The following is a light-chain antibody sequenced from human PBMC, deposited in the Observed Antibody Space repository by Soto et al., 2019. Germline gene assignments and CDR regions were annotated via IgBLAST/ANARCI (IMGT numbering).Light chain of an antibody. V-gene: IGKV3-11*01. CDR1: QSISSY. Sequence: EIVLTQSPATLSLSSGERATLSCRASQSISSYLAWYQQKPGQAPRLLIYDASNRATGISARFSGSGSGTDFTLTISGLQPGDSATYYCQQYNSYSPTFGQGTKVDIK. CDR3: QQYNSYSPT. CDR2: DAS. J-gene: IGKJ1*01.